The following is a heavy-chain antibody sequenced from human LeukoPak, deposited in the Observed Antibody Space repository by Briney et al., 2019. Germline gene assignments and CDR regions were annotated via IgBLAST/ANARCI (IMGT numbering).Heavy chain of an antibody. CDR1: GFTFSDYF. V-gene: IGHV3-7*01. J-gene: IGHJ4*02. Sequence: PGGSLRLSCAASGFTFSDYFMTWVRQAPGKGLEWVSHINKAGTKGNYVDSVRGCFTISRDNAKKSLYLQMDSLRAEDTASYYCSRENGSQDHWGQGILVTVSS. CDR2: INKAGTKG. D-gene: IGHD1-1*01. CDR3: SRENGSQDH.